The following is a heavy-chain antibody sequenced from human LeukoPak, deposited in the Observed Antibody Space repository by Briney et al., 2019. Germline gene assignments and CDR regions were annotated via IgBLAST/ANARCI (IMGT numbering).Heavy chain of an antibody. Sequence: PSETLSLTCAVYGGSFSGYYWSWIRQPPGKGLEWIGEINHSGSTNHNPSLKSRVTISVDTSKNQFSLKLSSVTAADTAVYYCARAPGQRSGKNWFDPWGQGTLVTVSS. J-gene: IGHJ5*02. D-gene: IGHD1-14*01. V-gene: IGHV4-34*01. CDR3: ARAPGQRSGKNWFDP. CDR2: INHSGST. CDR1: GGSFSGYY.